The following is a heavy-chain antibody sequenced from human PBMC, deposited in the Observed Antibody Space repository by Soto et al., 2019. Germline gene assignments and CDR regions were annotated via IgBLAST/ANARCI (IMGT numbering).Heavy chain of an antibody. J-gene: IGHJ4*02. CDR2: IYSGGNT. V-gene: IGHV3-53*01. Sequence: VQLVESGGGLIQPGGSVRLSCAASGFIVSDSYMTWVRQAPGKGLEWVSIIYSGGNTYYADSVKGRFTISRDNSKNTLYLQMNSLRVEDTAVYYCARERGRRIDYWGQGTLVTVSS. CDR1: GFIVSDSY. CDR3: ARERGRRIDY.